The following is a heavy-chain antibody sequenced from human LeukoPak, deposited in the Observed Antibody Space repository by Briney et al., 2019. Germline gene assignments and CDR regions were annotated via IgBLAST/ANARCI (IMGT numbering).Heavy chain of an antibody. Sequence: GGSLRLPCAASGFTFSSYAMSWVRQAPGKGLEWVSAISGSGGSTYYADSVKGRFTISRDNSKNTLYLQMNSLRAEDTAVYYCAKVNQEGGITMVRGVYFDYWGQGTLVTVSS. CDR1: GFTFSSYA. V-gene: IGHV3-23*01. D-gene: IGHD3-10*01. J-gene: IGHJ4*02. CDR2: ISGSGGST. CDR3: AKVNQEGGITMVRGVYFDY.